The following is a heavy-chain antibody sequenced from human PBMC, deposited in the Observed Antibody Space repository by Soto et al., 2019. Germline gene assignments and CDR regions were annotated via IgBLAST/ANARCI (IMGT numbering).Heavy chain of an antibody. CDR2: INPNSGGT. V-gene: IGHV1-2*02. CDR3: VRYPHYDFWSGYPSMDV. D-gene: IGHD3-3*01. Sequence: GASVKVSCKASGYTFTGYYMHWVRQAPGQGLEWMGWINPNSGGTNYAQKFQGRVTMTRDTSISTAYMELSRLRSDDTAVYYCVRYPHYDFWSGYPSMDVWGQGTTVTVSS. J-gene: IGHJ6*02. CDR1: GYTFTGYY.